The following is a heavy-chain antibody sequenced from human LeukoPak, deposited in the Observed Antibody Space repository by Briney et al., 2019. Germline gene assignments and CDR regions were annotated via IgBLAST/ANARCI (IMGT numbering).Heavy chain of an antibody. V-gene: IGHV3-23*01. CDR1: GFTFSTYT. J-gene: IGHJ4*02. CDR2: ISGSGGST. D-gene: IGHD1-26*01. CDR3: GRLSSGGDY. Sequence: PGGSLRLSCVASGFTFSTYTMSWVRQAPGKGLEWLSAISGSGGSTYYADSVKGRFTIFRDNSKNTMSLQMNSLRAEDTAVYYCGRLSSGGDYRGQGTLVTVSS.